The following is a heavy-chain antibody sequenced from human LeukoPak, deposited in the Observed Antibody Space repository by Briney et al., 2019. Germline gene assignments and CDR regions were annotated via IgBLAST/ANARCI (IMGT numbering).Heavy chain of an antibody. CDR3: ARPDYDFWSGPEAFDI. CDR2: IYYSGST. V-gene: IGHV4-30-4*08. D-gene: IGHD3-3*01. J-gene: IGHJ3*02. CDR1: GGSFSDYY. Sequence: SETLSLTCAVYGGSFSDYYWSWIRQPPGKGLEWIGYIYYSGSTYYNPSLKSRVTISVDTSKNQFSLKLSSVTAADTAVYYCARPDYDFWSGPEAFDIWGQGTMVTVSS.